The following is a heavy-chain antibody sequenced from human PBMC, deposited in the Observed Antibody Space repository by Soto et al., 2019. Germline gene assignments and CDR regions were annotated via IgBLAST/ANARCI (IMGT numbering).Heavy chain of an antibody. CDR3: ARDGYSSGWYNWFDP. D-gene: IGHD6-19*01. CDR1: GYTFTSYG. CDR2: ISAYNGNT. J-gene: IGHJ5*02. Sequence: ASVKVSCKASGYTFTSYGISWVRQAPGQGLEWMGWISAYNGNTNYAQKLQGRVTMTTDTSTSTAYMELRSLRSDDTAVYYCARDGYSSGWYNWFDPWGQGTQVTVSS. V-gene: IGHV1-18*01.